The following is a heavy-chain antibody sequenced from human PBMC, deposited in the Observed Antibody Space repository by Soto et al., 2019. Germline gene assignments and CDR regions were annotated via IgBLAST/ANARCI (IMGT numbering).Heavy chain of an antibody. V-gene: IGHV3-30*18. Sequence: GGSLRLSCAASGFTFSSYGMHWVRQAPGKGLEWVAVISYDGSNKYYADSVKGRFTISRDNSKNTLYLQMNSLRAEDTAVYYCAKDLWGSGSPFDYWGQGTLVTVSS. CDR2: ISYDGSNK. D-gene: IGHD3-16*01. J-gene: IGHJ4*02. CDR1: GFTFSSYG. CDR3: AKDLWGSGSPFDY.